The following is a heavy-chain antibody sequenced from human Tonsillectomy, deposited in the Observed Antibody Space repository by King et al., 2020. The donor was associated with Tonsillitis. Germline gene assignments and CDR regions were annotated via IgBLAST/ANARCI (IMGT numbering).Heavy chain of an antibody. Sequence: QLQESGPGLVKPSETLSLTCTVSGGSISTYYWNWIRRPPGKGLEWIGYIYYNGITNYNPSLKSRVAISVDTSKNQFSLNLSSVTAAATAVYYCAREEWGDAYFDHWGRGTLVTVSS. CDR2: IYYNGIT. CDR1: GGSISTYY. J-gene: IGHJ4*02. D-gene: IGHD3-3*01. CDR3: AREEWGDAYFDH. V-gene: IGHV4-59*01.